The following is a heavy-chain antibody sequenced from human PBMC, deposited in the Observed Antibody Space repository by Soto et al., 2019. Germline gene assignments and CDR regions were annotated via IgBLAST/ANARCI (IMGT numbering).Heavy chain of an antibody. CDR1: GFTFSSYE. J-gene: IGHJ5*02. D-gene: IGHD5-18*01. Sequence: PGGSLRLSCAASGFTFSSYEMNWVRQAPGKGLEWVSYISSSGSTIYYADSVKGRFTISRDNAKNSLYLQMNSLRAEDTAVYYCASSLRGYSYGRFDWFGTWRKETLFTVCS. V-gene: IGHV3-48*03. CDR2: ISSSGSTI. CDR3: ASSLRGYSYGRFDWFGT.